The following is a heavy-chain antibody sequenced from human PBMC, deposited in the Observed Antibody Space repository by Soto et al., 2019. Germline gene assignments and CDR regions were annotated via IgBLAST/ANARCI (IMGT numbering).Heavy chain of an antibody. CDR3: ARTHGGPRYFDWLLVYFDY. CDR1: XGXXXXXX. V-gene: IGHV4-34*01. Sequence: SETXSLTXXVYXGXXXXXXXXXXXQPPGXGLEWIXXXXHSGSNNQHPSLKSRVTISVDTSKNQFSLKLSSVTAADTAVYYCARTHGGPRYFDWLLVYFDYWGQGTLVTVSS. J-gene: IGHJ4*02. D-gene: IGHD3-9*01. CDR2: XXHSGSN.